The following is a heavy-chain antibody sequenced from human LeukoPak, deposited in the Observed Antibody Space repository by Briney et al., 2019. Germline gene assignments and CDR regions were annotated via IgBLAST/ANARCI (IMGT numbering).Heavy chain of an antibody. D-gene: IGHD1-1*01. V-gene: IGHV3-9*01. CDR3: AKGLWVQLENSLDY. CDR1: GFTFDDYA. J-gene: IGHJ4*02. CDR2: ISWNSGSI. Sequence: SLRLSCAASGFTFDDYAMHWVRQAPGKGLEWVSGISWNSGSIGYADSVKGRFTISRDNAKNSLYLQMNSLRAEDTALYYCAKGLWVQLENSLDYWGQGTLVTVSS.